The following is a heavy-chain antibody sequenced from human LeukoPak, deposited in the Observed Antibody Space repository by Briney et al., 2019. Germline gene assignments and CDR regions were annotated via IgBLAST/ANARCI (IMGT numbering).Heavy chain of an antibody. CDR3: ARGRITMIVRFSYYFDY. CDR1: GGSITNYY. D-gene: IGHD3-22*01. Sequence: SETLSLTCSVSGGSITNYYWSWIRQPPGKGLELIGYIHYSGTAYYNPSLKSRVTISVDTSKNQFSLKLSSVTAADTAVYYCARGRITMIVRFSYYFDYWGQGTLVTVSS. J-gene: IGHJ4*02. CDR2: IHYSGTA. V-gene: IGHV4-59*12.